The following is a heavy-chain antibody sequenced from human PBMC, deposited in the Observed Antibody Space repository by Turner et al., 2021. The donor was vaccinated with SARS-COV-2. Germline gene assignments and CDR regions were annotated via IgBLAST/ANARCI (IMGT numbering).Heavy chain of an antibody. J-gene: IGHJ6*02. D-gene: IGHD3-3*01. CDR2: IDYSGRT. CDR1: GCYISSSNYY. V-gene: IGHV4-39*01. Sequence: QLQRQESDPGLVKPSETLSLTCTVSGCYISSSNYYWGWIRQHPGKGLEWLGSIDYSGRTYYNPSLKSRVTISVDKSKNKFSLKLSYVTAADTAVNYCARQVGHVGTILGVVINYYYYYGMDVWGQGTTVTVSS. CDR3: ARQVGHVGTILGVVINYYYYYGMDV.